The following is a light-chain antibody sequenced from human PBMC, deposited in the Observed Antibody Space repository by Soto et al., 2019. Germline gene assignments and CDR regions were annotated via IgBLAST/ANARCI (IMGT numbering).Light chain of an antibody. CDR1: NSNIGTNS. J-gene: IGLJ7*01. V-gene: IGLV1-44*01. Sequence: QAVVTQPPSASGTPGQRVTISCSGSNSNIGTNSVNWYQQLPGTAPKLLFYNDNERPSGVPDRLSGSRSGTSASLAISGLQSEDEADYYCATWDDPLNGWVFGGGTQLTVL. CDR3: ATWDDPLNGWV. CDR2: NDN.